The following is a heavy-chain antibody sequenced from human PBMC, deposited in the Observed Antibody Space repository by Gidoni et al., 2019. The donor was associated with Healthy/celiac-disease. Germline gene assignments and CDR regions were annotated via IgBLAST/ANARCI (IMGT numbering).Heavy chain of an antibody. Sequence: EVQLVESGGGLVQPGRSLRLSCPSSGFPFDDYAMHWVRQAPGKGLEWVSGISWNSGSIGYADSVKGRFTISRDNAKNSLYLQMNSLRAEDTALYYCAKEAEYYDFWSGSLDYWGQGTLVTVSS. J-gene: IGHJ4*02. CDR2: ISWNSGSI. CDR3: AKEAEYYDFWSGSLDY. D-gene: IGHD3-3*01. V-gene: IGHV3-9*01. CDR1: GFPFDDYA.